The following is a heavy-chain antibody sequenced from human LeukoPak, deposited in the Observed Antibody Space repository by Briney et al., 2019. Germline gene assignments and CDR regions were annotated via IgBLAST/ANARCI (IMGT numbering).Heavy chain of an antibody. V-gene: IGHV1-8*01. D-gene: IGHD1-26*01. CDR3: ARGPSLVGATQSRFDY. J-gene: IGHJ4*02. CDR2: MNPNSGNT. CDR1: GYTFTSYD. Sequence: ASVKVSCKASGYTFTSYDINWVRQATGQGLEWMGWMNPNSGNTGYAQKFQSRVTMTRNTSISTAYMELSSLRSEDPAVYYCARGPSLVGATQSRFDYWGQGTLVTVSS.